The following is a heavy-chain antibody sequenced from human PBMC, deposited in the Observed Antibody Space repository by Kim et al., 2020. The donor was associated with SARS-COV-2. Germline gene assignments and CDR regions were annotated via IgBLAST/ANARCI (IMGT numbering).Heavy chain of an antibody. D-gene: IGHD6-13*01. Sequence: GGSLRLSCAASGFTVSSNYMSWVRQAPGKGLEWVSVIYSGGSTYYADSVKGRFTISRDNSKNTLYLQMNSLRAEDTAVYYCARGPLYSSSWYWFDPWGQGTLVTVSS. CDR1: GFTVSSNY. CDR2: IYSGGST. V-gene: IGHV3-53*01. J-gene: IGHJ5*02. CDR3: ARGPLYSSSWYWFDP.